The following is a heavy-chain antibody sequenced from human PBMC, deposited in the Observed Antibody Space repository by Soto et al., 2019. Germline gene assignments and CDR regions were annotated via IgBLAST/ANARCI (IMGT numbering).Heavy chain of an antibody. CDR1: GGSISSSSYY. Sequence: PSETLSLTCTVSGGSISSSSYYWGWIRQPPGKGLEWIGIIYYSGSTYYNPSLKSRVTISVDTSKNQFSLKLSSVTAADTAVYYCASARVRGALPYYYGMDVWGQGTTVTVSS. V-gene: IGHV4-39*01. CDR3: ASARVRGALPYYYGMDV. J-gene: IGHJ6*02. D-gene: IGHD3-10*01. CDR2: IYYSGST.